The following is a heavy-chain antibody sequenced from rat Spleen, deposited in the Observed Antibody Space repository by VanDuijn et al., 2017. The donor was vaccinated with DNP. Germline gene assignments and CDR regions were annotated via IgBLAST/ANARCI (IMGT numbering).Heavy chain of an antibody. V-gene: IGHV5-27*01. CDR3: TIDFERGY. Sequence: EVQLVESGGDLIQPGRSLKLSCAASGFTFSYYGMAWVRQAPKKGLEWVASISASGGSTSYRNSVKGRFTISRDNAKSILYLQMDSLRSEDTATFYCTIDFERGYWGQGVMVTVSS. CDR1: GFTFSYYG. D-gene: IGHD1-11*01. CDR2: ISASGGST. J-gene: IGHJ2*01.